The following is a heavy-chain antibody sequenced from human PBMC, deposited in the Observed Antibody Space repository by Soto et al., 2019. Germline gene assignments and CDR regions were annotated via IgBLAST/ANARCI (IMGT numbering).Heavy chain of an antibody. CDR1: GGSISSYY. CDR3: ARHIPNSSSWPIDY. CDR2: IYYSGST. Sequence: SETLSLTCTVSGGSISSYYWSWIRQPPGKGLEWIGYIYYSGSTNYNPSLKSRVTISVDTSKNQFSLKLSSVTAADTAVYYCARHIPNSSSWPIDYWGQGTLVTVSS. V-gene: IGHV4-59*01. D-gene: IGHD6-13*01. J-gene: IGHJ4*02.